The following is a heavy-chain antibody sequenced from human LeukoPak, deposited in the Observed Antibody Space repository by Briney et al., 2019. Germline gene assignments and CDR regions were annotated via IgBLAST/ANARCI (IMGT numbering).Heavy chain of an antibody. Sequence: PGGSLRLSCAASGFTVSSNYMSWVRQAPGKGLEWVSVIYSGGSTYYADSVKGRFTISRDNSKNTLYLQMNSLRAEDTAVYYCAREMYYYDSSGYYGADTTYDAFDIWGQGTMVTVSS. D-gene: IGHD3-22*01. V-gene: IGHV3-53*01. CDR2: IYSGGST. CDR3: AREMYYYDSSGYYGADTTYDAFDI. J-gene: IGHJ3*02. CDR1: GFTVSSNY.